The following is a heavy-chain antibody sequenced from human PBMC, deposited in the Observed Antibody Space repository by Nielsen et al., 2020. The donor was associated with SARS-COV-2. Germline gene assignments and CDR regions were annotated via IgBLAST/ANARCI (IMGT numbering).Heavy chain of an antibody. V-gene: IGHV4-39*07. CDR3: ARGPYDILTGYYVPDDAFDI. Sequence: SETLSLICTVSGGSISSSSYYWGWIRQPPGKGLEWIGEINDRGGSNYNPSLKSRVTISIDPSKNQFSLKLTSTTAADTAVYYCARGPYDILTGYYVPDDAFDIWGQGTMVTVSS. CDR1: GGSISSSSYY. J-gene: IGHJ3*02. D-gene: IGHD3-9*01. CDR2: INDRGGS.